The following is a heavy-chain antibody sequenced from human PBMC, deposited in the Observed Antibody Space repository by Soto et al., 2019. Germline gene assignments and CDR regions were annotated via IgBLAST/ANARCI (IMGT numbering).Heavy chain of an antibody. CDR1: VGTFSSYA. CDR3: ARRAVTMLVVVTSGTDV. CDR2: SIPIFGTA. V-gene: IGHV1-69*01. Sequence: SVKVSCKGSVGTFSSYASGWVRQAPGQGLEWMGGSIPIFGTANYAQKFPGRATITADQSTSTAYLELSSLRSEDTAVYYCARRAVTMLVVVTSGTDVWGQGTTVTVPS. D-gene: IGHD3-22*01. J-gene: IGHJ6*02.